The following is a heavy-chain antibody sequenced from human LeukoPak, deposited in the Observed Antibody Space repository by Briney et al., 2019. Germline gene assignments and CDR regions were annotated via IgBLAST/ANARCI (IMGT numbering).Heavy chain of an antibody. CDR3: ARDSGVANYYFDF. V-gene: IGHV1-46*01. Sequence: ASVKVSCKASGYTFTNYHMHWVRQAPGQGLEWMGIINPSGGSTSYAQKFQGRVTMTRDPSTSTVYMELSSLRSEDTAAFYCARDSGVANYYFDFWGQGTLVIVSS. CDR1: GYTFTNYH. D-gene: IGHD2-8*01. J-gene: IGHJ4*02. CDR2: INPSGGST.